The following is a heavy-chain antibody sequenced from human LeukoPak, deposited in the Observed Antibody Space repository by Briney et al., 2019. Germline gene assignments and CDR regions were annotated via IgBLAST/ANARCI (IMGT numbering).Heavy chain of an antibody. CDR2: ISGRTGGA. CDR1: GFTFTTNA. D-gene: IGHD5-12*01. V-gene: IGHV3-23*01. Sequence: GRSLRLSCAASGFTFTTNAMSWVRQAPGKGLEWVSAISGRTGGAYYADSVKGRFTISRDNSKSTLYLQMDSLRAEDTAVYYCAKCGNSGCHLIDYWGQGTLVTVSS. CDR3: AKCGNSGCHLIDY. J-gene: IGHJ4*02.